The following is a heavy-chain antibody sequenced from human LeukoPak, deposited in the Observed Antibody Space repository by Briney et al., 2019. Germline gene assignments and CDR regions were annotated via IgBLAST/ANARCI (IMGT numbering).Heavy chain of an antibody. Sequence: ASVKVPCKASGYTFNNYGINWVRQAPGQGLEWMGWISTYNDNTNYAQKLQGRVTMTTDTSTSTAYMELRSLTSDDTAVYYCARVVFEVGFQFDFWGQGTLVTVSS. CDR1: GYTFNNYG. J-gene: IGHJ4*02. V-gene: IGHV1-18*01. CDR2: ISTYNDNT. CDR3: ARVVFEVGFQFDF. D-gene: IGHD1-26*01.